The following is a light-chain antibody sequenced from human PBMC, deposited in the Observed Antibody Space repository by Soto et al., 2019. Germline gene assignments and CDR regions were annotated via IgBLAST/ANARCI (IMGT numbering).Light chain of an antibody. CDR3: SSYTSSITYV. CDR1: GSDVGGYNY. V-gene: IGLV2-14*01. CDR2: EVS. J-gene: IGLJ1*01. Sequence: QSALTQPASVSGSPGQSITISCTGTGSDVGGYNYVSWYQQHPGKAPKLMIYEVSNRPSGVSNRFSGSKSGSTASLTISGLQAEDEADYYCSSYTSSITYVFGTGTTVTVL.